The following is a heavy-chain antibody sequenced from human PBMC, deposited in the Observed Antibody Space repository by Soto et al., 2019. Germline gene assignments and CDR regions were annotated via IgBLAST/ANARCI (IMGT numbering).Heavy chain of an antibody. Sequence: QVQLVQSGVEVKKPGASVRVSCKASGYTFISYGISWLRQAPGQGPEWMGWISTYNGNTNYAQKVQGRVTMTTDTFSRISYLELRSLRSDDTAVYACARDRPSDWRTSGNRFDPWGQGTLATVSS. CDR1: GYTFISYG. V-gene: IGHV1-18*01. D-gene: IGHD6-19*01. CDR3: ARDRPSDWRTSGNRFDP. J-gene: IGHJ5*02. CDR2: ISTYNGNT.